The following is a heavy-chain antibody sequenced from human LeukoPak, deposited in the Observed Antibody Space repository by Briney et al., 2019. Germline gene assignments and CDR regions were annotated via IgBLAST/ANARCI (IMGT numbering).Heavy chain of an antibody. CDR1: GFTFSSYS. V-gene: IGHV3-21*01. D-gene: IGHD3-22*01. CDR3: ARDLEDSSGLLFDY. CDR2: ISSSSSYI. Sequence: PGGSLRLSCAAPGFTFSSYSMNWVRQAPGKGLEWVSSISSSSSYIYYADSVKGRFTISRDNAKNSLYLQMNSLRAEDTAVYYCARDLEDSSGLLFDYWGQGTLVTVSS. J-gene: IGHJ4*02.